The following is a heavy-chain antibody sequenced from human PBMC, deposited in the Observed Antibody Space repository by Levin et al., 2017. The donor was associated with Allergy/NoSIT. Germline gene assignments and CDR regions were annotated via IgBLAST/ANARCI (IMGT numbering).Heavy chain of an antibody. D-gene: IGHD6-19*01. CDR2: IYWDGDK. Sequence: VSGPTLVKPTQTLTLTCTFSGFSLSTSGVGVGWIRQPPGKALEWLALIYWDGDKRYSPFLKSRLTITKDTSKNQVVLTMTNMDPGDTATYYCAHRHIALTGPWAFDIWGQGTMVTVSS. CDR1: GFSLSTSGVG. CDR3: AHRHIALTGPWAFDI. J-gene: IGHJ3*02. V-gene: IGHV2-5*02.